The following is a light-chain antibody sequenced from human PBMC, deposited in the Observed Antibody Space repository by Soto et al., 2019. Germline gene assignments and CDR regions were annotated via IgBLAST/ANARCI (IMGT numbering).Light chain of an antibody. CDR1: QSVSSSY. CDR3: EQYGNSPFT. V-gene: IGKV3-20*01. J-gene: IGKJ5*01. Sequence: PVERVNLSCRASQSVSSSYLTWYQQKPGQAPRLLIYGASTRATGIPARFSGSGSGTDFTLTISRLEPEDFAVYYCEQYGNSPFTFGQGTRLEIK. CDR2: GAS.